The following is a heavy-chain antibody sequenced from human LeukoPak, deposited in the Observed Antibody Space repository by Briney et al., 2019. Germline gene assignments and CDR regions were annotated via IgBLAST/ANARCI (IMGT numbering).Heavy chain of an antibody. V-gene: IGHV4-39*07. D-gene: IGHD3-10*01. Sequence: SETLSLTCTVSGGSISSSIYYWDWIRQPPGKGLEWIGSIDYSGGTYYDPSLKSRVTISVDTSKNQFSLKLSSVTAADTAVYYCARSAPLWFGELLVDYWGQGTLVTVSS. CDR3: ARSAPLWFGELLVDY. CDR1: GGSISSSIYY. CDR2: IDYSGGT. J-gene: IGHJ4*02.